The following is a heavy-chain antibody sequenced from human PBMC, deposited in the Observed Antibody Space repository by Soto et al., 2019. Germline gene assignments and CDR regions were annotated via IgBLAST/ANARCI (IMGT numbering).Heavy chain of an antibody. CDR1: GGSFSGYY. D-gene: IGHD3-16*02. CDR2: INHSGST. Sequence: SETLSLTCAVYGGSFSGYYWSWIRQPPGKGLEWIGEINHSGSTNYNPSLKSRVTISVDTSKNQFSLKLSSVTAADTAVYYCARSYDYVWGTYRPRGWFDTWVPGTLVTVSS. J-gene: IGHJ5*02. V-gene: IGHV4-34*01. CDR3: ARSYDYVWGTYRPRGWFDT.